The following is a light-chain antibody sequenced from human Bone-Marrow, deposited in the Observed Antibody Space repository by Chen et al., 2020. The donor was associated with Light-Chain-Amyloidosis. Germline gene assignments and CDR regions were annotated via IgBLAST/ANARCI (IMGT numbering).Light chain of an antibody. CDR1: NRDVGDHNY. Sequence: QSALSQPASVSGSPGQSITISCTGTNRDVGDHNYVSWYQQYPGKAPRLIIYDVSYRPSGVSHRFSGSKSGNTASLTISGLQADDEADYYCNSYTSSSTRVFGGGTKLTVL. CDR2: DVS. J-gene: IGLJ3*02. V-gene: IGLV2-14*03. CDR3: NSYTSSSTRV.